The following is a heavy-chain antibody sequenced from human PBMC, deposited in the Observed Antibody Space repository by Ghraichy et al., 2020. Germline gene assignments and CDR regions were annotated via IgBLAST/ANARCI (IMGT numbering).Heavy chain of an antibody. CDR2: ISSTSAYI. CDR1: DFTFSDYY. V-gene: IGHV3-11*03. D-gene: IGHD5-18*01. J-gene: IGHJ4*02. CDR3: ARYLSIQGYTYGHFDS. Sequence: GGSLRLSCAASDFTFSDYYMSWIRQAPGKGLEWVSYISSTSAYIKYADSVKGRFSISRDNAKNSLYLQMSSLRAEDTAVYYCARYLSIQGYTYGHFDSWSQGTLVTVSS.